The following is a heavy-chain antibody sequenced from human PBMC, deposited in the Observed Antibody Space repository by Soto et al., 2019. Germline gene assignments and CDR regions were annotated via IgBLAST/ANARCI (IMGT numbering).Heavy chain of an antibody. Sequence: GGSLRLSCAASDFDFSSYGIHWVRQAPGKGLEWVAASSYDGRETFYADSAKGRFTVSKEMSKNTAFLQMNALRHEDTAVYFCPRDSGWPILNFDNWGQGTQVTVYS. CDR1: DFDFSSYG. CDR2: SSYDGRET. CDR3: PRDSGWPILNFDN. J-gene: IGHJ4*02. D-gene: IGHD3-10*01. V-gene: IGHV3-30*03.